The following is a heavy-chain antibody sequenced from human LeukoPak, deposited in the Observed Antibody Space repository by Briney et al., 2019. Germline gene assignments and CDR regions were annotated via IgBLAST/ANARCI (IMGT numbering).Heavy chain of an antibody. J-gene: IGHJ4*02. V-gene: IGHV3-11*01. CDR1: GFTFSDYY. CDR2: ISSSGSTI. D-gene: IGHD4/OR15-4a*01. CDR3: ARDYGRWCWIY. Sequence: GGSLRLSCAASGFTFSDYYMSWMRQAPGRGGECVSYISSSGSTIYYADSVKGRFTISRDNAKNSLYLQMNSLRAEDTAVYYCARDYGRWCWIYWGQGTLVTVS.